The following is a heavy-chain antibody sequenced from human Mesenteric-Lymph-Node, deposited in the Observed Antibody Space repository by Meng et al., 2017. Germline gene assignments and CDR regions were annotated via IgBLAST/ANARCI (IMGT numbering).Heavy chain of an antibody. Sequence: QVQLQESGPGLVKPSQTLSLTCTVSGGSISSGYYYWSWIRQPPGKGLEWIGCIYYSGSTYYNPSLKGRVTISVDTSKNQFSLNLSSVTAADTAVYYCARGQRSYSGSYPEWFDPWGQGTLVTGSS. CDR2: IYYSGST. CDR1: GGSISSGYYY. CDR3: ARGQRSYSGSYPEWFDP. V-gene: IGHV4-30-4*01. D-gene: IGHD1-26*01. J-gene: IGHJ5*02.